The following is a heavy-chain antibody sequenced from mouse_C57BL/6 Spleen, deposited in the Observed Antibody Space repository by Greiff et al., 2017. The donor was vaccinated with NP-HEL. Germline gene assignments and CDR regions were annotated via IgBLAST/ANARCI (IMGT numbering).Heavy chain of an antibody. CDR1: GFTFSSYG. CDR2: ISSGGSYT. Sequence: EVMLVESGGDLVKPGGSLKLSCAASGFTFSSYGMSWVRQTPDKRLEWVATISSGGSYTYYPDSVKGRFTISRDNAKNTLYLQMSGLKSEDTAMYYCARSYDYADGRPVWFAYWGQGTLVTVSA. V-gene: IGHV5-6*02. CDR3: ARSYDYADGRPVWFAY. J-gene: IGHJ3*01. D-gene: IGHD2-4*01.